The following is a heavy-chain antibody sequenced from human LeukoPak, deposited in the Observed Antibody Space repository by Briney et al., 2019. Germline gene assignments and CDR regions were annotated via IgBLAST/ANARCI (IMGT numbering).Heavy chain of an antibody. CDR3: ARGPSITMVRGGQWYYYMDV. D-gene: IGHD3-10*01. CDR1: GYTFTSYY. Sequence: GASVKVSCKASGYTFTSYYIHWVRQAPGQGLEWMGLINPSGGSTNYAQKFRGRVTMTRDTSTSTVYMELSSLRSEDTAVYYCARGPSITMVRGGQWYYYMDVWGKGTTVTISS. V-gene: IGHV1-46*01. J-gene: IGHJ6*03. CDR2: INPSGGST.